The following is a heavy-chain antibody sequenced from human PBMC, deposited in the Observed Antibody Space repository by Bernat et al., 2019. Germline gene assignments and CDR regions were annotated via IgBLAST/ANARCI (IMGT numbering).Heavy chain of an antibody. J-gene: IGHJ4*02. CDR3: ARGRGPRGAHRVPPAYYFDY. CDR2: INPSGGST. D-gene: IGHD3-10*01. V-gene: IGHV1-46*01. CDR1: GYTFTSYY. Sequence: QVQLVQSGAEVMKPGASVKVSCKASGYTFTSYYMHWVRQAPGQGLEWMGIINPSGGSTSYAQKFQGRVTMTRDTSTSTVYMELSSLRSEDTAVYYCARGRGPRGAHRVPPAYYFDYWGQGTLVTVSS.